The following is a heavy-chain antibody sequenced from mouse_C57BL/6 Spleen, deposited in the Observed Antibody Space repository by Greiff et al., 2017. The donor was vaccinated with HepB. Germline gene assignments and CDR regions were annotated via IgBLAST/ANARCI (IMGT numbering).Heavy chain of an antibody. Sequence: EVQLQQSGPELVKPGASVKISCKASGYTFTDYYMNWVKQSHGKSLEWIGDINPNNGGTSYNQKFKGKATLTVDKSSSTAYMELRSLTSEDSAVYYCARGDYGNYDAMDYWGQGTSVTVSS. J-gene: IGHJ4*01. CDR2: INPNNGGT. V-gene: IGHV1-26*01. CDR3: ARGDYGNYDAMDY. CDR1: GYTFTDYY. D-gene: IGHD2-1*01.